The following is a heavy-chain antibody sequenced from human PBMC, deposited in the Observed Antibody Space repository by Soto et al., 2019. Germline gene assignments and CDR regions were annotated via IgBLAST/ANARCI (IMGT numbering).Heavy chain of an antibody. CDR1: VGSISIGDYY. CDR2: IYYSGST. CDR3: ATFYVDTAMAEDD. Sequence: PSEALSVTCTISVGSISIGDYYWSWIRQPPGKGLEWIGYIYYSGSTYYNPSLKSRVTISVDTSKNQFSLKLSSVTAADTAVYYCATFYVDTAMAEDDWGQGTMVTVSS. D-gene: IGHD5-18*01. V-gene: IGHV4-30-4*01. J-gene: IGHJ4*02.